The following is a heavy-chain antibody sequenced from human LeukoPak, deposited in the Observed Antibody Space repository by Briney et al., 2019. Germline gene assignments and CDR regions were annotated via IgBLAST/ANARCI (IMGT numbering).Heavy chain of an antibody. J-gene: IGHJ4*02. Sequence: PGGSLGLSCAASGFTVSSNYMNWVRQAPGKGLEWVSVIYSGGSTYYADSVKGRFTISRDNSKNTLYLQMNSLRAEDTAVYYCARAYCGGDCPLWYWGQGTLVTVSS. V-gene: IGHV3-53*01. D-gene: IGHD2-21*02. CDR1: GFTVSSNY. CDR2: IYSGGST. CDR3: ARAYCGGDCPLWY.